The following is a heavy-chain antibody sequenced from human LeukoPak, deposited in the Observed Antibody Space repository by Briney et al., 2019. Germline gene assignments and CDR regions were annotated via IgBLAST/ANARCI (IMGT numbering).Heavy chain of an antibody. V-gene: IGHV3-23*01. J-gene: IGHJ4*02. CDR1: GFIFSTYP. D-gene: IGHD1-26*01. Sequence: TGGSLRLSWAASGFIFSTYPMSWVRQAPGKGLEWVSAITGNSDNTYYADSVKGRFTISRDNSKNTLSLQMNSLRVEDTAVYYCAKENPEGGTNYFDYWGQGTLVTV. CDR3: AKENPEGGTNYFDY. CDR2: ITGNSDNT.